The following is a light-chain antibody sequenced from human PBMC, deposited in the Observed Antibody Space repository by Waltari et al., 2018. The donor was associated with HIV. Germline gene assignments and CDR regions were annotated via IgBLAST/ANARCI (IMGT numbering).Light chain of an antibody. Sequence: SYVLTQPPSVSVAPGETARITCGGSDVGSKSVHWYQQKPGQAPMLVIFYDSDRSSEIPDRFSGFVSGNTATLIISGVEAGDDADYYCQVWDRNSNHYVFGSGTKVTVL. CDR3: QVWDRNSNHYV. CDR2: YDS. J-gene: IGLJ1*01. V-gene: IGLV3-21*04. CDR1: DVGSKS.